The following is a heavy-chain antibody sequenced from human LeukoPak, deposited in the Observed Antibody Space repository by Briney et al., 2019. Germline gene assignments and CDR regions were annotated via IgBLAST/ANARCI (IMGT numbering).Heavy chain of an antibody. CDR3: AKLPYDSSGYYVEYYFDY. J-gene: IGHJ4*02. D-gene: IGHD3-22*01. CDR1: GFTFSDYD. Sequence: PGGTLRLSCAASGFTFSDYDMNWVRQAPGKGLEWVSAISGSGGTTYYADSVKGRFTISRDNSKNTLYLQMNSLRAEDTAVYYCAKLPYDSSGYYVEYYFDYWGQGTLVTVSS. V-gene: IGHV3-23*01. CDR2: ISGSGGTT.